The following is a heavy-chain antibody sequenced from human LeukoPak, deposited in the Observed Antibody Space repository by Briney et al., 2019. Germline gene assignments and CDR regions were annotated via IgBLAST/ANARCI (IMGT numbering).Heavy chain of an antibody. CDR3: ASCNDSSGYFAY. CDR2: VNTNTGNP. CDR1: GYTFTDYA. D-gene: IGHD3-22*01. J-gene: IGHJ4*02. V-gene: IGHV7-4-1*02. Sequence: PRASVKVSCKPSGYTFTDYAINWVRQAPGQGLEYMGWVNTNTGNPTYAQGFTGRFVFSSDSSVSTAYLQITSLKADDSAIYFCASCNDSSGYFAYWGQGTPVTVSS.